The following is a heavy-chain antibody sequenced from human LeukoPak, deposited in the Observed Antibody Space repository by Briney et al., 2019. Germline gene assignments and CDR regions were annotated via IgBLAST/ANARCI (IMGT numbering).Heavy chain of an antibody. V-gene: IGHV4-39*07. D-gene: IGHD6-25*01. CDR1: GGSISGSVYY. CDR3: AGHTELYSSGWFDP. J-gene: IGHJ5*02. Sequence: SETLSLTCSVSGGSISGSVYYWGWIRQPPVKGLEWIGSIYYSGSTSYNPSLRSRVAISLGTSKKEFSLRLSSVTAADTAVYYCAGHTELYSSGWFDPWGQGTLVTVSS. CDR2: IYYSGST.